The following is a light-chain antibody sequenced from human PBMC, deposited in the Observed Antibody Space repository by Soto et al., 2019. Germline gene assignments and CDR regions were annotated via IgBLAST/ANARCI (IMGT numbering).Light chain of an antibody. V-gene: IGKV3-20*01. CDR1: QSVSSSY. J-gene: IGKJ2*01. CDR2: GAS. Sequence: EIVLTQSPGTLSLSPGERATLSCRASQSVSSSYLAWYQQKPGQAPRLLIYGASSRATGIPDRFSGSGSGTDFTLTISRLESEDFAVYYCQQYGGSPPTFGQGTKLEIK. CDR3: QQYGGSPPT.